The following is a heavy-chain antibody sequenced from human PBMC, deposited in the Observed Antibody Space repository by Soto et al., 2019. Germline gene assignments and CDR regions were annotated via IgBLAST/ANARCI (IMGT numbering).Heavy chain of an antibody. CDR1: GASIISGGYF. Sequence: SETLSLTCTVSGASIISGGYFWSWIRQHPGKGLEWIGYIYYIGSTYYNPSLKSRVTISVDTSKNQFSLKLTSVTAADTAVYYCARDLQYSRLYYGMDVWGQGTTVTVSS. D-gene: IGHD6-13*01. J-gene: IGHJ6*02. CDR3: ARDLQYSRLYYGMDV. CDR2: IYYIGST. V-gene: IGHV4-31*03.